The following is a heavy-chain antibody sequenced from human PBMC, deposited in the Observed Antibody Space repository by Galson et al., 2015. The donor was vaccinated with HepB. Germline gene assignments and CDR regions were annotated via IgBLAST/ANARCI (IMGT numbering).Heavy chain of an antibody. CDR1: GFTFSSYW. CDR2: IKQDGSEK. V-gene: IGHV3-7*03. D-gene: IGHD2-2*01. J-gene: IGHJ4*02. CDR3: AREVYCSSTSCSPYFDY. Sequence: SLRLSCAASGFTFSSYWMSWVRQAPGKGLEWVANIKQDGSEKYYVDSVKGRFTISRDNAKNSLYLQMNSLRAEDTAVYYCAREVYCSSTSCSPYFDYWGQGTLVTVSS.